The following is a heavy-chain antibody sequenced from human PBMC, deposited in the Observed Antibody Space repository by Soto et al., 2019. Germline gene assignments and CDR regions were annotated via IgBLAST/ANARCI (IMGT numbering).Heavy chain of an antibody. J-gene: IGHJ5*02. CDR3: ARGVSSSYWFDP. V-gene: IGHV4-59*13. CDR2: VDYSGYT. D-gene: IGHD3-10*01. CDR1: GGSFRPFF. Sequence: PSETLSLTCTVSGGSFRPFFWSWIRQPPGKRLEWIGYVDYSGYTAYNPSLRSRVNMPLDTSQSQFSLQLSSVTPADTAVYYCARGVSSSYWFDPWGQGTQVTVSS.